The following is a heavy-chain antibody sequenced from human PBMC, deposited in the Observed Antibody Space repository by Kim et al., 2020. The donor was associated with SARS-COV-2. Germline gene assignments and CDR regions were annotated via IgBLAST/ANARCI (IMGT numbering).Heavy chain of an antibody. J-gene: IGHJ2*01. Sequence: GGSLRLSCAASGFTFSSYAMSWVRQAPGKGLESCSPLGGSAVRTYYADSVPGRFTIHRDKCKTTLYLQSELLGAEEQAVYYCAKGKVVHRGCGGSCYF. V-gene: IGHV3-23*01. CDR2: LGGSAVRT. CDR1: GFTFSSYA. CDR3: AKGKVVHRGCGGSCYF. D-gene: IGHD2-15*01.